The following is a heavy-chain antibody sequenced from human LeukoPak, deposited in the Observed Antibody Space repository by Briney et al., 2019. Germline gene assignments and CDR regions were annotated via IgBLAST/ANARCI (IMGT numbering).Heavy chain of an antibody. V-gene: IGHV3-20*04. D-gene: IGHD2-2*01. CDR3: ARGNCSSTSCRSPDYYYYMDV. J-gene: IGHJ6*03. CDR2: INWNGAST. CDR1: GFTFDDYG. Sequence: PGGAPRLSCAASGFTFDDYGMTWVRQAPGKGLEWVSGINWNGASTGYADSVKGRFTISRDNAKNSLYLQMNSLRAEDTALYYCARGNCSSTSCRSPDYYYYMDVWGKGTTVTVSS.